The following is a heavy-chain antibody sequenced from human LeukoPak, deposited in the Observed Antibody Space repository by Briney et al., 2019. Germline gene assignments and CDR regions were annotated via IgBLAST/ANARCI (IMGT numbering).Heavy chain of an antibody. J-gene: IGHJ3*01. Sequence: PSETLSLTCNFSTDSMTYIFWSWIRQPAGKGLEWIGRIYSSGSAHYNPSLKSRVTMSVDTSKNQFSLNLSSVTAADTAVYYCARDHIALGTAAKKDALDFWGQGTAVIVSS. CDR1: TDSMTYIF. CDR2: IYSSGSA. CDR3: ARDHIALGTAAKKDALDF. D-gene: IGHD1/OR15-1a*01. V-gene: IGHV4-4*07.